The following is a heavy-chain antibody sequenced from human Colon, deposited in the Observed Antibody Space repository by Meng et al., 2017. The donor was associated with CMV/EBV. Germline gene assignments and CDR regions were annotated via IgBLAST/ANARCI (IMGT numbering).Heavy chain of an antibody. J-gene: IGHJ4*02. D-gene: IGHD3-22*01. Sequence: SGSPCSAYSMHRCRQAPGKCLEWVASIRGTGGNTYYAGSVKGRFTISRDDSHNTLFLHMTSLRAEDTAVYYCAKADYYDGSGYYFDYWGQGTLVTVSS. CDR3: AKADYYDGSGYYFDY. V-gene: IGHV3-23*01. CDR1: GSPCSAYS. CDR2: IRGTGGNT.